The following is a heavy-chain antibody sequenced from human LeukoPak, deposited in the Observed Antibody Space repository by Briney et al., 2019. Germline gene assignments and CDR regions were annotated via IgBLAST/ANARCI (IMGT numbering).Heavy chain of an antibody. CDR2: ISTGSSYI. CDR3: ARHRTASDY. D-gene: IGHD3-16*02. Sequence: GGSLRLSCAASGFTFSFYTMSWVRQAPGKGLEWVSSISTGSSYIYYADSLKGRFTISRDNAKNSLSLQMNSLRAVDTAVYYCARHRTASDYWGQGTLATVSS. J-gene: IGHJ4*02. CDR1: GFTFSFYT. V-gene: IGHV3-21*01.